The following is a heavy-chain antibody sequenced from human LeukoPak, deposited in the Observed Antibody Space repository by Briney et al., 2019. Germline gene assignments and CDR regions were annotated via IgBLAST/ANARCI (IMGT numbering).Heavy chain of an antibody. J-gene: IGHJ4*02. Sequence: GASVEVSCKVSGYTLTELSMHWVRQAPGKGLEWMGGFDPEDGETIYAQKFQGRVTMTEDTSTDTAYMELSSLRSEDTAVYYCATGISGSRHWLDYWGQGILVTVSP. CDR2: FDPEDGET. CDR3: ATGISGSRHWLDY. CDR1: GYTLTELS. D-gene: IGHD1-26*01. V-gene: IGHV1-24*01.